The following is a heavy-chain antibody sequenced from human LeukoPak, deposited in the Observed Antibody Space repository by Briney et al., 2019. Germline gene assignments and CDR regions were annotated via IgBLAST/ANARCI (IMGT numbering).Heavy chain of an antibody. CDR1: GFTFSSYG. CDR3: AKVPVDVTDY. Sequence: GRSLRLSCAASGFTFSSYGMHWVRQAPGKGLEWVAVISYDGSNKYYADSVKGRFTISRDNSENTLYLQMNSLRAEDTAVYYCAKVPVDVTDYWGLGTLVTVSS. CDR2: ISYDGSNK. V-gene: IGHV3-30*18. D-gene: IGHD2-2*01. J-gene: IGHJ4*02.